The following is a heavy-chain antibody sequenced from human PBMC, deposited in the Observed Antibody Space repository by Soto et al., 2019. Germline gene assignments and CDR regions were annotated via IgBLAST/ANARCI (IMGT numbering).Heavy chain of an antibody. D-gene: IGHD3-9*01. CDR2: INHSGST. CDR1: GGSFSGYY. V-gene: IGHV4-34*01. Sequence: SETLSLTCAVYGGSFSGYYWSWIRQPPGKGLEWIGEINHSGSTNYNPSLKSRVTISVDTSKSQFSLKLSSVTAADTAVYYCARGYYDILTGYYNFDDYPGQGTLVTVSS. CDR3: ARGYYDILTGYYNFDDY. J-gene: IGHJ4*02.